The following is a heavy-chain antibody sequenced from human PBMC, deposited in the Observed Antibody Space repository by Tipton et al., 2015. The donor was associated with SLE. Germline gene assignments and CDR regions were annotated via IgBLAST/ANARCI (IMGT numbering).Heavy chain of an antibody. Sequence: TLSLTCTVSGGSISSHYWSWIRQPPGKGLEWIGYIYYSGSTNYNPSLKSRVTISVDTSKNQFSLKLSSVTAADTAVYYCARQSQLVRDFDYWGQGTLVTVSS. CDR3: ARQSQLVRDFDY. CDR2: IYYSGST. V-gene: IGHV4-59*08. D-gene: IGHD6-13*01. J-gene: IGHJ4*02. CDR1: GGSISSHY.